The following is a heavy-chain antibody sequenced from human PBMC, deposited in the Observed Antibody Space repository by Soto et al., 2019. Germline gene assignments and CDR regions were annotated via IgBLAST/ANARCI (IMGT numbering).Heavy chain of an antibody. J-gene: IGHJ4*02. Sequence: QLQLQESGPGLVKPSETLSLTCTVSGGSISSSSSYWGWIRQPPGKGLEWIGSISYSGCTYYNPSLKRRVTISVDTSNIQFSLLMSFVTAADTALSNSARQRGISGSRSYYVLDYWGQGTLVTVSS. CDR2: ISYSGCT. D-gene: IGHD3-10*01. V-gene: IGHV4-39*01. CDR1: GGSISSSSSY. CDR3: ARQRGISGSRSYYVLDY.